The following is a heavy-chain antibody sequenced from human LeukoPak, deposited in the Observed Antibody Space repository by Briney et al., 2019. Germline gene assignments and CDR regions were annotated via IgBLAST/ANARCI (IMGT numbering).Heavy chain of an antibody. J-gene: IGHJ4*02. Sequence: ALETLSLTCAVYGGSFSGYYWSWIRQPPGKGLEWIGEINHSGSTNYNPSLKSRGTISVDTSKNQFSLKLSSVTAADTAVYYCARGLLYYFDYWGQGTLVTVSS. CDR1: GGSFSGYY. CDR3: ARGLLYYFDY. CDR2: INHSGST. V-gene: IGHV4-34*01. D-gene: IGHD2-15*01.